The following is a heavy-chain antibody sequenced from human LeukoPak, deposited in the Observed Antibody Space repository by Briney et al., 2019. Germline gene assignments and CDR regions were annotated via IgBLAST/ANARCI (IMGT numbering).Heavy chain of an antibody. J-gene: IGHJ4*02. CDR1: GFTFDDYT. Sequence: GGSLRLSCAASGFTFDDYTMHWVRQAPGKGLEWVSLISWDGGSTCYADSVKGRFTISRDNSKNSLYLQMNSLRTEDTALYYCAKDIYRGSSSVFDYWGQGTLVTVSS. D-gene: IGHD6-6*01. V-gene: IGHV3-43*01. CDR3: AKDIYRGSSSVFDY. CDR2: ISWDGGST.